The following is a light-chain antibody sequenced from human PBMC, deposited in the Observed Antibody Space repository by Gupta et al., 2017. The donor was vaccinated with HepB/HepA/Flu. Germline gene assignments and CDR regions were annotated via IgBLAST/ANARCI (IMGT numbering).Light chain of an antibody. J-gene: IGKJ1*01. CDR2: AAS. Sequence: EIVMTQSPATLSVSPGERATLSCRVSQSVGSNLAWYQQKPGQAPRLLIYAASTRATGIPARFSGSGSGTEFTLTISSLLSEDFAVYYCHQHSDWTFGQGTRVEVK. CDR1: QSVGSN. CDR3: HQHSDWT. V-gene: IGKV3-15*01.